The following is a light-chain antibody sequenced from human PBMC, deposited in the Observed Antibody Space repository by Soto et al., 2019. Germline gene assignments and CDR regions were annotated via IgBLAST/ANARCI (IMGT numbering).Light chain of an antibody. CDR3: QQYNNWPGWT. Sequence: EIVMMQSPATLSLSPGERATLSCRASQSVSSNLAWYQQKPGQAPRLLIYGASTRATGIPARFSGSGSGTEFTLTISSLQSEDFAVYYCQQYNNWPGWTFGQGTKVEIK. CDR2: GAS. V-gene: IGKV3-15*01. J-gene: IGKJ1*01. CDR1: QSVSSN.